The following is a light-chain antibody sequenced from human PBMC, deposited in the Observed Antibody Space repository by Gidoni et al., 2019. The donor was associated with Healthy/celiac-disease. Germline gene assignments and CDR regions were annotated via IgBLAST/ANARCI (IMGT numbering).Light chain of an antibody. CDR3: QQSDSTPPLT. CDR2: AAS. CDR1: QSISSY. V-gene: IGKV1-39*01. J-gene: IGKJ4*01. Sequence: DIQMTHSPSSLSASVEDRVTITCRASQSISSYLNWYQQKPGKAPQLLIYAASSLQSGVPSRFSGSGSGTDFTLTISSLQPEEFATYYCQQSDSTPPLTFGGGTKVEIK.